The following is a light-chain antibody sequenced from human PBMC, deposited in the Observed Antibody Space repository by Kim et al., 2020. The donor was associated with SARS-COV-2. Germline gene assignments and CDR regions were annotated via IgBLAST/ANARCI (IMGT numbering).Light chain of an antibody. CDR1: QSVGTY. CDR2: DAS. J-gene: IGKJ4*01. V-gene: IGKV3-11*01. CDR3: QQRSDWPLT. Sequence: LSPGERATLPCRASQSVGTYLAWYQQKPGQAPRLLIYDASSRATGIPARFGGSGSGTDFTLTISSLEPEDFAVYYCQQRSDWPLTFGGGTKVDIK.